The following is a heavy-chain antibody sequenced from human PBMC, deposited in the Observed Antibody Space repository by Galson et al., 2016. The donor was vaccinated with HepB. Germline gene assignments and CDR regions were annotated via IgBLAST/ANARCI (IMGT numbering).Heavy chain of an antibody. CDR3: AKDRDESAGGFDH. CDR1: GFTINDYG. J-gene: IGHJ4*02. V-gene: IGHV3-9*01. D-gene: IGHD6-13*01. CDR2: MSWNTDNI. Sequence: SLRLSCAASGFTINDYGMHWVRQAPGKGLEWVPGMSWNTDNIAYAAFVKGRFTISRDTAKNSLYLQMDSLRPEDTALYFCAKDRDESAGGFDHWGQGTLVTVSS.